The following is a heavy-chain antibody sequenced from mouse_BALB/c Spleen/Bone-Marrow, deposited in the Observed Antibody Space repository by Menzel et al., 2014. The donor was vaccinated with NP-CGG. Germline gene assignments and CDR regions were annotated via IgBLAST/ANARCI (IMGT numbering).Heavy chain of an antibody. CDR1: GFTFTDYY. CDR3: ARDMRGILFDS. CDR2: IRNKANGYTT. J-gene: IGHJ2*01. V-gene: IGHV7-3*02. Sequence: EVQLQESGGGSVQPGGSLRLSCAPYGFTFTDYYMNWVRQPPGAALEWLAFIRNKANGYTTEYSASVKGRFTISRDNSESILYLHINTLRAEESAAYDCARDMRGILFDSWGQGPTLTVST.